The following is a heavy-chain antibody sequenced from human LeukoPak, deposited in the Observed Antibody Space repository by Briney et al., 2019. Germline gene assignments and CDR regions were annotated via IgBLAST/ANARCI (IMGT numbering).Heavy chain of an antibody. CDR1: GYSFTSYW. V-gene: IGHV5-51*03. Sequence: PGEALKISCKGSGYSFTSYWIGWVRQMPGKGLGWVGIIYPGDSDTRYSPSFQGQVTISADKSISTAYLQWSSLKASDTAMYYCARPYPDPNNWNDWLAYYFDYWGQGTLVTVSS. D-gene: IGHD1-1*01. CDR3: ARPYPDPNNWNDWLAYYFDY. J-gene: IGHJ4*02. CDR2: IYPGDSDT.